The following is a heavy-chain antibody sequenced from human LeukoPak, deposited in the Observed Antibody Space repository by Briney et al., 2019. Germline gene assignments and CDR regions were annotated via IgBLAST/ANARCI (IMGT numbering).Heavy chain of an antibody. CDR2: ISAYNGNT. Sequence: ASVKVSCKASGYTFTSYGISWVRQAPGQGLEWMGWISAYNGNTNYAQKLQGRVTMTTDTSTSTAYMELRSLRPDDTAVYYCARVLDYDYVWGSYRLRGYYFDYWGQGTLVTVSS. D-gene: IGHD3-16*02. CDR1: GYTFTSYG. J-gene: IGHJ4*02. CDR3: ARVLDYDYVWGSYRLRGYYFDY. V-gene: IGHV1-18*01.